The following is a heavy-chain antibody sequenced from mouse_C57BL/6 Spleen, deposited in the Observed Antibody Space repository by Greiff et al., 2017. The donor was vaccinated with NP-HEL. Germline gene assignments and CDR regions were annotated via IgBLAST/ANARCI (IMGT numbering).Heavy chain of an antibody. V-gene: IGHV1-55*01. CDR1: GYTFTSYW. CDR2: IDPGGGGT. D-gene: IGHD2-1*01. J-gene: IGHJ3*01. CDR3: ARGGNSWFAY. Sequence: QVQLQQPGAELVKPGASVKLSCKASGYTFTSYWINWVKQRPGQGLEWIGDIDPGGGGTNYNEKFKNKATLTVDTSSSTAYMQLSSLTSEDSAVYYCARGGNSWFAYWGQGTLVTVSA.